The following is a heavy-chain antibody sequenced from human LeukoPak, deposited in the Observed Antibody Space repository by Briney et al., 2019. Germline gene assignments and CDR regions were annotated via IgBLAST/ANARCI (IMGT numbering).Heavy chain of an antibody. CDR2: ISSSSSYI. J-gene: IGHJ6*03. V-gene: IGHV3-21*01. Sequence: GGSLRLSCAASGFTFSSYSMNWVRQAPGKGLEWVSSISSSSSYIYYADSVKGRFTISRDNAKNSLYLQMNSLRAEDTAVYYCARDGRHPDYGDYGVYYYYMDVWGKGTTVTVSS. CDR1: GFTFSSYS. CDR3: ARDGRHPDYGDYGVYYYYMDV. D-gene: IGHD4-17*01.